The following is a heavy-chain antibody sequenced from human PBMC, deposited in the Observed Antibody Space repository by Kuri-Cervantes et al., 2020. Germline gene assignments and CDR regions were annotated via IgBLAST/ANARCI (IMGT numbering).Heavy chain of an antibody. CDR3: ARGPPRGGSGSYYAPNNPYYYGMDV. J-gene: IGHJ6*02. CDR2: IYRGGST. D-gene: IGHD3-10*01. Sequence: ETLSLTCAASGLTVSSNYMSWVRQAPGKGLEWVSVIYRGGSTYYADSVRGRFTISGDNAKNSLYLQMNSLRAEDTAVYYCARGPPRGGSGSYYAPNNPYYYGMDVWGQGTTVTVSS. CDR1: GLTVSSNY. V-gene: IGHV3-66*01.